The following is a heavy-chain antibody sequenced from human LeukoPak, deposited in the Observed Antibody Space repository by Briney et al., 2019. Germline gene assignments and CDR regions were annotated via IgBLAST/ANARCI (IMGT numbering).Heavy chain of an antibody. CDR1: GGSISSYY. Sequence: PSETLSLTCTVSGGSISSYYWSWIRQPPGKGLEWIGYIYYSGSTNYNPSLKSRVTISVDTSKNQFSLKLSSVTAADTAVYYCATQFYVYFDYWGQGTLVTVSS. V-gene: IGHV4-59*01. J-gene: IGHJ4*02. D-gene: IGHD3-16*01. CDR2: IYYSGST. CDR3: ATQFYVYFDY.